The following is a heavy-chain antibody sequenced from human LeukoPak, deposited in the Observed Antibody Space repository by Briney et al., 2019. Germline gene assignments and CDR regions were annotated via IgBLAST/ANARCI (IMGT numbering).Heavy chain of an antibody. D-gene: IGHD2-8*01. CDR1: GFTLRSSA. CDR3: AKELYGNPSGY. V-gene: IGHV3-23*01. CDR2: ISGDGGTI. Sequence: GGSLRLSCAVSGFTLRSSAMSWVRQAPGKGLEWVSAISGDGGTISYAASVRGRFTISRDNAKNTLFLQMSSLRAGDTALYYCAKELYGNPSGYWGQGTRVTVPS. J-gene: IGHJ4*02.